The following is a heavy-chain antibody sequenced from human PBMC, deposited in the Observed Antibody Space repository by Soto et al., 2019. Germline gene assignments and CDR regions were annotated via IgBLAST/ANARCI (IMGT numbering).Heavy chain of an antibody. CDR3: ARRNACRGGSCRPYYDYYMDV. CDR2: IYPGDSDT. D-gene: IGHD2-15*01. J-gene: IGHJ6*03. Sequence: GESLKISCKGSGYSFTSYWIGWVRQMPGKGLEWMGIIYPGDSDTRYSPSFQGQVTISADKSISTAYLQWSSLKASDTAMYYCARRNACRGGSCRPYYDYYMDVWAKGPRSPSP. CDR1: GYSFTSYW. V-gene: IGHV5-51*01.